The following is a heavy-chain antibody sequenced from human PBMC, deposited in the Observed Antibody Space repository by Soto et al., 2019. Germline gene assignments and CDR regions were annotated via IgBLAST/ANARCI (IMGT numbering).Heavy chain of an antibody. CDR3: ARRFSGSYYWYFDL. CDR1: GGSISSSGYY. Sequence: PSETLSLTCTVSGGSISSSGYYWGWIRQPPGKGLEWIGSIYYSGSTYYNPSLKSRVTISVDTSKNQFSLKLSSVTAADTAVYYCARRFSGSYYWYFDLWGRGTLVTVSS. D-gene: IGHD1-26*01. CDR2: IYYSGST. J-gene: IGHJ2*01. V-gene: IGHV4-39*01.